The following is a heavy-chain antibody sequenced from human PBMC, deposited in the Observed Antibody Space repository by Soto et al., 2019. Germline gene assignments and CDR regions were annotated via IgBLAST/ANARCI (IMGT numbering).Heavy chain of an antibody. J-gene: IGHJ4*02. V-gene: IGHV1-3*01. Sequence: ASVKVSCKASGYTFTSYAMHWVRQAPGQRLEWMGWINAGNGNTKYSQKFQGRVTITRDTSASTAYMELSSLRSEDTAVYYCARETPIAAAGWFDYWGQGTLVTVSS. CDR3: ARETPIAAAGWFDY. CDR2: INAGNGNT. CDR1: GYTFTSYA. D-gene: IGHD6-13*01.